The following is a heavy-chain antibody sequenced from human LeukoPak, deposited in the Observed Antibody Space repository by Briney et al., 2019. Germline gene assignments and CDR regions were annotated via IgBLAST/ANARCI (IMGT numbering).Heavy chain of an antibody. CDR1: GGSISSSTYN. Sequence: SETLSLTCTVSGGSISSSTYNWGWIRQPPGKGLEWIGIMYYSGTTYKNPSLQSRVTISIDTPKNQFSLKLNSVTAADTAVYYCARQTGSGLFILPGGQGTLVTVSS. J-gene: IGHJ4*02. CDR3: ARQTGSGLFILP. V-gene: IGHV4-39*07. CDR2: MYYSGTT. D-gene: IGHD3/OR15-3a*01.